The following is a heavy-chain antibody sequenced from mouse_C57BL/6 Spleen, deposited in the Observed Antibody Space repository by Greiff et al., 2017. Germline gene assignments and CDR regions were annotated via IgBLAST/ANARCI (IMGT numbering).Heavy chain of an antibody. CDR2: ISSGSSTI. CDR1: GFTFSDYG. J-gene: IGHJ4*01. CDR3: ARAYLGAMDY. D-gene: IGHD2-10*01. V-gene: IGHV5-17*01. Sequence: EVQLVESGGGLVKPGGSLKLSCAASGFTFSDYGMHWVRQAPEKGLEWVAYISSGSSTIYYADTVKGRFTISRDNDKNTLFLQMTSLRSEDTAMYYCARAYLGAMDYWGQGTSVTVSS.